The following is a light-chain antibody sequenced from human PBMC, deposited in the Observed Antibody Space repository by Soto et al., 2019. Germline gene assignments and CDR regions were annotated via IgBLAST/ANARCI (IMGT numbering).Light chain of an antibody. Sequence: QSALTQPRSVSGSPGQLVTISCTGTSSDVGGYNYVSWYQQHPGKAPKLMIYDVTERPSGVPDRFSGSKSGNTASLTISGLQAEDEADYYCCSYAGSYTLVVFGGGTKVTVL. CDR2: DVT. CDR3: CSYAGSYTLVV. J-gene: IGLJ2*01. V-gene: IGLV2-11*01. CDR1: SSDVGGYNY.